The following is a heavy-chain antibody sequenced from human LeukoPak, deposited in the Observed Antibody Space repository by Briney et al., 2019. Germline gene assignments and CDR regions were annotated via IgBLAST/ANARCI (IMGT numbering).Heavy chain of an antibody. D-gene: IGHD1-1*01. J-gene: IGHJ4*02. CDR1: GFTFDTYR. V-gene: IGHV3-21*01. Sequence: GGSLRLSCAASGFTFDTYRMNWVRQAPGKGLEGVSSISASESYIYYADSLKGRLPTSRDNTKNSLFLQMNSLRAEDPAVYYCARDSPGTTASDYWGQGTLVTVSS. CDR2: ISASESYI. CDR3: ARDSPGTTASDY.